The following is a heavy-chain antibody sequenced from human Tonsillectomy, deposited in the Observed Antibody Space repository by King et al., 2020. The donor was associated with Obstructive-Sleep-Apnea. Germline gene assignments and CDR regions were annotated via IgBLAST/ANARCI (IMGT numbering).Heavy chain of an antibody. Sequence: TLKESGPVLVKPTETLTLTCTVSGFSLSNARMGVSWIRQPPGKALEWLAHIFSNDEKSYSTSLKSRLTISKDTSKSQVVLTMTNMDPVDTATYYCARTERDGYNWEGIYYFDYWGQGTLVTVSS. CDR1: GFSLSNARMG. V-gene: IGHV2-26*01. CDR2: IFSNDEK. CDR3: ARTERDGYNWEGIYYFDY. J-gene: IGHJ4*02. D-gene: IGHD5-24*01.